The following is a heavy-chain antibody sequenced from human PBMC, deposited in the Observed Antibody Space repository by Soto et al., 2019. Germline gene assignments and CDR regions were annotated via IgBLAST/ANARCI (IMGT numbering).Heavy chain of an antibody. Sequence: QVQLVQSGAEVKKPGASVKVSCKASGYTFTSYAMHWVRQAPGQRLEWMGWINAGNGNTKYSQKFQGRVTITRDTSASTAYRELSSLRSEDTAVYYCARADSSSSSAVYWGQGTLVTVSS. J-gene: IGHJ4*02. CDR1: GYTFTSYA. V-gene: IGHV1-3*01. CDR2: INAGNGNT. D-gene: IGHD6-6*01. CDR3: ARADSSSSSAVY.